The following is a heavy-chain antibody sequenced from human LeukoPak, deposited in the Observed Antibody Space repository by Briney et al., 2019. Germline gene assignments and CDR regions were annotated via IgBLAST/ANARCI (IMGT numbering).Heavy chain of an antibody. CDR3: ARDLHYYVAMDV. CDR2: ISGSGGST. J-gene: IGHJ6*02. Sequence: GGSLRLSCTASGFTFSSYAMSWVRQAPGKGLEWVSAISGSGGSTYYADSVKGRFTISRDNSKNTLYLQMNSLRAEDTAVYYCARDLHYYVAMDVWGQGTTVTVSS. D-gene: IGHD3-10*02. V-gene: IGHV3-23*01. CDR1: GFTFSSYA.